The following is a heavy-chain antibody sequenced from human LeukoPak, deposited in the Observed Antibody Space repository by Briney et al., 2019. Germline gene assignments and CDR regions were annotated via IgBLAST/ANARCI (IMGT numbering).Heavy chain of an antibody. CDR3: ARAHLYTCGGDCYTINAFDI. J-gene: IGHJ3*02. CDR1: GFTFSSYA. CDR2: ISGSGGRT. V-gene: IGHV3-23*01. Sequence: GGSLRLSCAASGFTFSSYAMSWVRQAPGKGLAWVSGISGSGGRTYYADSVKGRLTISRDNSKNTLYLQMNSLRAEDTAVYYCARAHLYTCGGDCYTINAFDIWGQGTMVTVSS. D-gene: IGHD2-21*02.